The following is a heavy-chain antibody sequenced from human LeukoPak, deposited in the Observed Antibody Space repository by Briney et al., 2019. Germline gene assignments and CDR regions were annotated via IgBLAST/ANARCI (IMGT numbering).Heavy chain of an antibody. CDR2: INSDGSTT. J-gene: IGHJ4*02. V-gene: IGHV3-74*01. Sequence: GGSLRLSCAASGFIFRSYWMHWVRQVPGKGLVWVSRINSDGSTTSHADSVKGRFTISRDNAKNTLYLQMNSRRAGDRAGYYFATSTGGIFDYWGQGTLVTVSS. D-gene: IGHD2-8*02. CDR3: ATSTGGIFDY. CDR1: GFIFRSYW.